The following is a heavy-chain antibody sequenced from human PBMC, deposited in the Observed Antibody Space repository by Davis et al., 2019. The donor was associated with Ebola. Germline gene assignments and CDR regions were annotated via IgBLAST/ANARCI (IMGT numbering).Heavy chain of an antibody. Sequence: MPGGSLRLSCTVSGGSISSYYWSWIRQPPGKGLEWIGEINHSGSTNYNPSLKSRVTISVDTSKNQFSLKLSSVTAADTAVYYCARGRYDDYYFDYWGQGTLVTVSS. CDR3: ARGRYDDYYFDY. CDR2: INHSGST. D-gene: IGHD4-17*01. J-gene: IGHJ4*02. CDR1: GGSISSYY. V-gene: IGHV4-34*01.